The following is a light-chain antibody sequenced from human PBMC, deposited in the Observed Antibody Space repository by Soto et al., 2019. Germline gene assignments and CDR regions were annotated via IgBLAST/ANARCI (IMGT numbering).Light chain of an antibody. V-gene: IGKV3-15*01. J-gene: IGKJ4*01. Sequence: EIVMTQSPATLSVSPGDRATVSCRASQSVSSSLAWYQQKPGQAPRLLIYGASTRATGIPARFSGSGSGTEFTLTISSLQSEDFAVYYCQQYNNWPSLTFGGGTKVDIK. CDR1: QSVSSS. CDR2: GAS. CDR3: QQYNNWPSLT.